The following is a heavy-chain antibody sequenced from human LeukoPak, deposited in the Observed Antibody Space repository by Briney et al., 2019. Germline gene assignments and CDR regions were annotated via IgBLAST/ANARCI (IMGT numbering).Heavy chain of an antibody. D-gene: IGHD3-22*01. J-gene: IGHJ3*01. Sequence: GGSLRLSCAASGFPFTNYAMTWVRQAPGKGLEWVSVIGASGADTYYSDSVKGRFTVSRDNSQNTLFLHMSSLRAEDTAVYFCARRPRDTSGYYLGAFHDWGQGTTVTVSS. V-gene: IGHV3-23*01. CDR3: ARRPRDTSGYYLGAFHD. CDR1: GFPFTNYA. CDR2: IGASGADT.